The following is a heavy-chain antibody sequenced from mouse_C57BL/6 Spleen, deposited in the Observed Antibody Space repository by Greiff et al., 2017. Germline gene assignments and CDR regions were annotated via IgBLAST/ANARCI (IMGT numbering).Heavy chain of an antibody. CDR3: ARRTMITRYFDV. Sequence: VQLQQSGAELVKPGASVKLSCTASGFNIKDYYMHWVKQRTEQGLEWIGRIDPEDGETKYAPKFQGKATITADTSSNTAYMQLSSLTSEDSAVYFCARRTMITRYFDVWGTGTTVTVSS. CDR2: IDPEDGET. V-gene: IGHV14-2*01. J-gene: IGHJ1*03. CDR1: GFNIKDYY. D-gene: IGHD2-4*01.